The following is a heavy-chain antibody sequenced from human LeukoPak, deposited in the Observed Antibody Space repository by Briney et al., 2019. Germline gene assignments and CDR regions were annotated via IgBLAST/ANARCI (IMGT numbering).Heavy chain of an antibody. D-gene: IGHD6-19*01. J-gene: IGHJ3*02. Sequence: GGSLRLSCAASGFTFSSYSMNWVRQAPGKGLEWVSSISSSSSYIYYADSVKGRFTISRDNSKNTLYLQMNSLRAEDTAVYYCAKGVAVAGMGNDAFDIWGQGTMVTVSS. V-gene: IGHV3-21*04. CDR3: AKGVAVAGMGNDAFDI. CDR1: GFTFSSYS. CDR2: ISSSSSYI.